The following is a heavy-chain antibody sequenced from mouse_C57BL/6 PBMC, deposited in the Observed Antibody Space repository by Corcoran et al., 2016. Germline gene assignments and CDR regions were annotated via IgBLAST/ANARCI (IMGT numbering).Heavy chain of an antibody. CDR3: ARSNYSLDY. D-gene: IGHD2-12*01. V-gene: IGHV9-3*01. CDR2: INTYSGVP. CDR1: GYTFTTYG. J-gene: IGHJ2*01. Sequence: QIQLVQSGPELKKPGETVKISCKASGYTFTTYGMSWVKQAPGKGLKWMGWINTYSGVPSYADDFKGRFAFSLETSASTAYLQINNLKNGDTATYFCARSNYSLDYWGQGTTLTVSS.